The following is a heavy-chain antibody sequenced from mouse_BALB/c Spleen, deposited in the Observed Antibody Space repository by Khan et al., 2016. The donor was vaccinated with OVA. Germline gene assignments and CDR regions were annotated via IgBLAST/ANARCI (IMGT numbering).Heavy chain of an antibody. J-gene: IGHJ2*01. V-gene: IGHV3-2*02. Sequence: QLEESGPGLVKPSQSLSLTCTVTGYSITSDYAWNWIRQFPGNKLEWMGYIKYSGNTSYNPSLKSRFSITRNTSTNQFFLQLSSVTTEDTATYYCAISGTISTVVITDFDYWGQGTTLTVSS. CDR1: GYSITSDYA. CDR3: AISGTISTVVITDFDY. D-gene: IGHD1-1*01. CDR2: IKYSGNT.